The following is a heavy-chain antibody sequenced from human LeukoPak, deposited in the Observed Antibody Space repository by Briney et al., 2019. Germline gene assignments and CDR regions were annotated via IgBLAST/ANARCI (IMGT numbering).Heavy chain of an antibody. D-gene: IGHD6-13*01. CDR3: ARGLQQQLGAYYFDY. J-gene: IGHJ4*02. CDR2: INPSGGST. V-gene: IGHV1-46*01. Sequence: ASVKVSCKASGYTFTSYYMHWVRQAPGQGLEWMGIINPSGGSTSYAQKFQGRVTMTRDMSTSTVYMELSSLRSEDTAVYYCARGLQQQLGAYYFDYWGQGTLVTVSS. CDR1: GYTFTSYY.